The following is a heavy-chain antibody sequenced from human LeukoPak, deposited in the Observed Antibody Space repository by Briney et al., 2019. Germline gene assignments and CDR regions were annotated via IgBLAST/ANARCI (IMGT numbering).Heavy chain of an antibody. V-gene: IGHV4-61*05. D-gene: IGHD1-26*01. CDR3: ARVEVGATLGYYYYYMDV. Sequence: SETLSLTCTVSGGSISSSSYYWGWIRQPPGKGLEWIGYIYYSGSTNYNPSLKSRVTISVDTCKNQFSLKLSSVTAADTAVYYCARVEVGATLGYYYYYMDVWGKGTTVTVSS. CDR1: GGSISSSSYY. CDR2: IYYSGST. J-gene: IGHJ6*03.